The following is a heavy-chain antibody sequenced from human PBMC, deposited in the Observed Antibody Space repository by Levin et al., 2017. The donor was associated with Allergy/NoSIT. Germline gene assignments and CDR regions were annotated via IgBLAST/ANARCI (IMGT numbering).Heavy chain of an antibody. CDR1: GYTFTSYG. CDR3: ARDLGGSYRNYYYYYGMDG. V-gene: IGHV1-18*01. CDR2: ISAYNGNT. D-gene: IGHD1-26*01. J-gene: IGHJ6*02. Sequence: GGSLRLSCKASGYTFTSYGISWVRQAPGQGLEWMGWISAYNGNTNYAQKLQGRVTMTTDTSTSTAYMELRSLRSDDTAVYYCARDLGGSYRNYYYYYGMDGWGQGTTVTVSS.